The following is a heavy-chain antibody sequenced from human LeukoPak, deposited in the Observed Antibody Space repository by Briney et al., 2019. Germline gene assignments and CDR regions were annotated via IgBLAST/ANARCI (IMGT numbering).Heavy chain of an antibody. V-gene: IGHV5-51*01. Sequence: GESLKISCKTSGYTFTYYWIGWVRQMPGKGLEWMGTIYPGDSDVRYSPSFQGQVTISADESISTAYLQWSSLKASDTAMYYCARTTYDSSTSQTILFDSWGQGTLVTVSS. J-gene: IGHJ4*02. CDR2: IYPGDSDV. D-gene: IGHD3-22*01. CDR3: ARTTYDSSTSQTILFDS. CDR1: GYTFTYYW.